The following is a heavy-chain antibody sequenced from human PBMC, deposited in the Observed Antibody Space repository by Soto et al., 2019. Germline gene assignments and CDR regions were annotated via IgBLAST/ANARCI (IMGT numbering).Heavy chain of an antibody. Sequence: SETLSLTCTVSGESITNTPYYWGWIRQTPGKGLEWMGSLSYSGSTHYSPSLKSRVTISMDTSKNQFYLKLSSVTAADTAMYYCARPGSTSGWFYFDRWGRGTLVTVSS. CDR3: ARPGSTSGWFYFDR. CDR2: LSYSGST. CDR1: GESITNTPYY. V-gene: IGHV4-39*01. J-gene: IGHJ4*02. D-gene: IGHD6-19*01.